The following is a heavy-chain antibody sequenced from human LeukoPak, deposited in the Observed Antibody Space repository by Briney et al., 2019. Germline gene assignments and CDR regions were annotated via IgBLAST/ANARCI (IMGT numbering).Heavy chain of an antibody. J-gene: IGHJ4*02. CDR2: ISTGGTTI. Sequence: GGSLRLSCAASGFTVSSIYMNWVRQAPGKGLEWLSYISTGGTTIHYADSVKGRFTISRDNAKNSLFLQMNSLRAEDTAVYYCARDAKAFDYWGQGTLVTVSS. V-gene: IGHV3-48*03. CDR3: ARDAKAFDY. CDR1: GFTVSSIY.